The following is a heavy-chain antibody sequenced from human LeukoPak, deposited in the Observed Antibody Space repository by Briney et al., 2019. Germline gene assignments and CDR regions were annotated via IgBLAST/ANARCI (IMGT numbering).Heavy chain of an antibody. V-gene: IGHV3-74*01. CDR1: GFTFSSYY. CDR2: IKSDGSVT. Sequence: GGSLRLSCAASGFTFSSYYMHWVRQAPGKGLVWVSRIKSDGSVTGYADSVKGRFAISRDNAKNTMYLQMNSLRAEDTAVYYCAKTQGYYDCWGQGTLVTVSS. CDR3: AKTQGYYDC. D-gene: IGHD3-22*01. J-gene: IGHJ4*02.